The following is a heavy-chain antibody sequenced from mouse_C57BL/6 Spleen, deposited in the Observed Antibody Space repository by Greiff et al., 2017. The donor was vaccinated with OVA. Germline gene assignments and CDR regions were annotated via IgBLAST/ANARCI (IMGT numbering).Heavy chain of an antibody. CDR2: IDPEDGET. CDR1: GFNIKDYY. Sequence: EVKVVESGAELVKPGASVKLSCTASGFNIKDYYMHWVKQRTEQGLEWIGRIDPEDGETKYAPKFQGKATITADTSSNTAYLQLSSLTSEDTAVYYCNYYGSRRYYYAMDYWGQGTSVTVSS. J-gene: IGHJ4*01. V-gene: IGHV14-2*01. D-gene: IGHD1-1*01. CDR3: NYYGSRRYYYAMDY.